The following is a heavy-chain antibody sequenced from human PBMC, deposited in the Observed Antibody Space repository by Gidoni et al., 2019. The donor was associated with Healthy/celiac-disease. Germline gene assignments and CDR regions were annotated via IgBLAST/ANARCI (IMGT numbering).Heavy chain of an antibody. J-gene: IGHJ4*02. CDR3: ASDPAYYYGAGWGYFDY. CDR2: IKQDGSEK. Sequence: AASGFTFSSYWMSWVRQAPGKGREWVANIKQDGSEKYYVDSVKGRFTISRDNAKNSLYLQMNSLRAEDTAVYYCASDPAYYYGAGWGYFDYWGQGTLVTVSS. CDR1: GFTFSSYW. D-gene: IGHD3-10*01. V-gene: IGHV3-7*01.